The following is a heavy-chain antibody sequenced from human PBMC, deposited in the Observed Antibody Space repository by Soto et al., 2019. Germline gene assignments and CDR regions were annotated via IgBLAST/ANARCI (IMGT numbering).Heavy chain of an antibody. D-gene: IGHD3-3*01. CDR2: IYYSGST. Sequence: SDTLSLTCTVSGGSISSGDYYWSWIRQPPGKGLEWIGYIYYSGSTYYNPSLKSRVTISVDTSKNQFSLKLSSVTAADTAVYYCARVPWDFLSFDYWGQGTLVTVS. V-gene: IGHV4-30-4*02. CDR3: ARVPWDFLSFDY. CDR1: GGSISSGDYY. J-gene: IGHJ4*02.